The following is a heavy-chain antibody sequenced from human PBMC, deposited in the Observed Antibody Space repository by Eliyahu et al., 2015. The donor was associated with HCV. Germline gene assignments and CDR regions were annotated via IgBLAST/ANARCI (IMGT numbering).Heavy chain of an antibody. CDR2: IYHSGST. D-gene: IGHD2-2*01. Sequence: QVQLQESGXGLVKPSGTLSLXCAVSGGSISXSNXWSWVRQPPGKGLEWIGEIYHSGSTNYNPSLKSRVTISVDKSKNQFSLKLSSVTAADTAVYYCARDNPPGVVVPAAMHHYYYYGMDVWGQGTTVTVSS. V-gene: IGHV4-4*02. CDR3: ARDNPPGVVVPAAMHHYYYYGMDV. CDR1: GGSISXSNX. J-gene: IGHJ6*02.